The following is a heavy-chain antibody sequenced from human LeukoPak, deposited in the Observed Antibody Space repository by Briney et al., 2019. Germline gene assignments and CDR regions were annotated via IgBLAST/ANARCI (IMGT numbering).Heavy chain of an antibody. Sequence: PGGSLTLSCAASGFTLSSYCMHWVRRAPGNGLEYLSAICENGVRTYYADSVKGRFTNSSNNSKNTLYLLMDSLRAEALAVYSFSKDWVGDWAFDIWGQGTMVTVSS. J-gene: IGHJ3*02. CDR3: SKDWVGDWAFDI. D-gene: IGHD2-21*02. CDR1: GFTLSSYC. CDR2: ICENGVRT. V-gene: IGHV3-64*02.